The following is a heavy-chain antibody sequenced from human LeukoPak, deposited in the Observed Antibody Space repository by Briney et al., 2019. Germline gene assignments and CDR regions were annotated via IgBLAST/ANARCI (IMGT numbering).Heavy chain of an antibody. CDR2: IYYSGST. V-gene: IGHV4-59*01. J-gene: IGHJ6*02. Sequence: DPSETLSLTCTVSGGSISSYYWSWIRQPPGKGLEWIGYIYYSGSTNYNPSHKSRVTISVDTSKNQFSLKLSSVTAADTAVYYCARSAGYSSGWYTYYYYGMDVWGQGTTVTVSS. D-gene: IGHD6-19*01. CDR1: GGSISSYY. CDR3: ARSAGYSSGWYTYYYYGMDV.